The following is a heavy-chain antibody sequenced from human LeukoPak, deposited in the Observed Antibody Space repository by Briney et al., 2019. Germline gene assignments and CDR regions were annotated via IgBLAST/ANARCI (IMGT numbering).Heavy chain of an antibody. D-gene: IGHD3-16*01. Sequence: SPCLSLTCTVAGGSVSSYYWGSIRQPPGKGLEWIGYIYYSASTNYNPSLKSRVTISVDTSKNQFSLKLSSVTAADTAVYYCASSVRSPSYVYWGQGTLVTVSS. CDR2: IYYSAST. CDR3: ASSVRSPSYVY. J-gene: IGHJ4*02. CDR1: GGSVSSYY. V-gene: IGHV4-59*02.